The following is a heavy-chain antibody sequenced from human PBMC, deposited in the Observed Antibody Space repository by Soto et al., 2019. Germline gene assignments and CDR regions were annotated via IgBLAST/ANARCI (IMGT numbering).Heavy chain of an antibody. D-gene: IGHD3-22*01. V-gene: IGHV1-3*01. CDR3: ARSPRYYYESSCYNGAWYFDL. CDR2: INAGNGNT. Sequence: QVQLVQSGAEVKKPGASVKVSCKASGYTFTSYAMHWVRQAPGQRLEWMGWINAGNGNTKYSQKFQGRVTITRDTSASTSYMELSSLRSEDTAVYYCARSPRYYYESSCYNGAWYFDLRGRGTLVTVSS. CDR1: GYTFTSYA. J-gene: IGHJ2*01.